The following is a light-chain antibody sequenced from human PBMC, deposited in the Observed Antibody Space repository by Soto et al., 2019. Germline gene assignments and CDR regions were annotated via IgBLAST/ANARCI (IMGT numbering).Light chain of an antibody. J-gene: IGKJ4*01. CDR1: QSVSSNY. Sequence: EIVLTQSPGTLSLSPGERATLSCRASQSVSSNYLAWYQQKSGQAPRLLIYDASSRATGIPDRFSGSGSGTDCTLTISRLESEDFAVSYCQQYGSSPLTFGGGTKVEIK. CDR3: QQYGSSPLT. CDR2: DAS. V-gene: IGKV3-20*01.